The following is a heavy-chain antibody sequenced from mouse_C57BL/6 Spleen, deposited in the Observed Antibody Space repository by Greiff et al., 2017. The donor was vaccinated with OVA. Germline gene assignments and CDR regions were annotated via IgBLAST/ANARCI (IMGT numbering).Heavy chain of an antibody. CDR1: GFNIKDYY. CDR2: IDPEDGDT. V-gene: IGHV14-1*01. Sequence: EVQLQQSGAELVRPGASVKLSCTASGFNIKDYYMHWVKQRPEQGLEWIGRIDPEDGDTEYAPKFQGKATMTADTSSNTAYLQLSSLTSEDTAVYYCTPHYYGSSAWFAYWGQGTLVTVSA. J-gene: IGHJ3*01. CDR3: TPHYYGSSAWFAY. D-gene: IGHD1-1*01.